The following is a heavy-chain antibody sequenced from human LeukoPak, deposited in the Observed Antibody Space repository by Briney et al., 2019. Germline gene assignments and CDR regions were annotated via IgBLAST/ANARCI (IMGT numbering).Heavy chain of an antibody. CDR1: GGTFSSYA. CDR2: IIPIFGTA. D-gene: IGHD6-19*01. Sequence: ASVKVSCKASGGTFSSYAISWVRQAPGQGLEWMGGIIPIFGTAYYAQKFQGRVTITADESTSTAYMELSSLRSEDTAVYYCATRSGWPLGGDYWGQGTLVTVSS. CDR3: ATRSGWPLGGDY. J-gene: IGHJ4*02. V-gene: IGHV1-69*13.